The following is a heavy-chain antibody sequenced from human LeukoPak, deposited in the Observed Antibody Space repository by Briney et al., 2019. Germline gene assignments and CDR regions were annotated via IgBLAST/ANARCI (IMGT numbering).Heavy chain of an antibody. CDR3: AKDLSDTAMVFDY. Sequence: GGSLRLSCAASGFTFSSYGMHWVRQAPGKGLEWVAVISYDGSNKYYADSVRGRFTFSRDNSKNTLYLQMNSLRAEDTAVYYCAKDLSDTAMVFDYWGQGTLVTVSS. CDR1: GFTFSSYG. J-gene: IGHJ4*02. CDR2: ISYDGSNK. V-gene: IGHV3-30*18. D-gene: IGHD5-18*01.